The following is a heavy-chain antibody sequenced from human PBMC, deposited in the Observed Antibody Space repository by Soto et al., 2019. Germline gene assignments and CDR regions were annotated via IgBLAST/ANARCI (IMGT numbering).Heavy chain of an antibody. D-gene: IGHD2-2*01. V-gene: IGHV3-33*01. CDR2: IWNDGSNK. CDR3: ARDRMCSSTRCYVREY. CDR1: GFTFSSYG. Sequence: QVQLVESGGGVVQPGRSLRLSCAASGFTFSSYGMHWVRQAPGKGLGWVAVIWNDGSNKYYADSVKGRFTIARDNSKNTLYLQMTSMRADDTAVYYCARDRMCSSTRCYVREYWVQGTLVIVSS. J-gene: IGHJ4*02.